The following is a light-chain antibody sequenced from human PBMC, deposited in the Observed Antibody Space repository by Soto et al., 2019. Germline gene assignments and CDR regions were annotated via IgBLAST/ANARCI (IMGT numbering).Light chain of an antibody. J-gene: IGKJ5*01. Sequence: DIVMTQSPLSLPVTPREPASISCRSSQSLLHSNGYNYLDWYLQKPGQSPQLLIYLGSNRASGVPDRFSGSGSGTDFTLKISRVEAEDVGVYYCMQALQFSITFGQGTRLEIK. CDR2: LGS. CDR1: QSLLHSNGYNY. V-gene: IGKV2-28*01. CDR3: MQALQFSIT.